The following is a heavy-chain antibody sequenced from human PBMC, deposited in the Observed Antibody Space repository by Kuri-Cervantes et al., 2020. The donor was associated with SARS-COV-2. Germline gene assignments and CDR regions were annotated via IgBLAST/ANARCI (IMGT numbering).Heavy chain of an antibody. CDR3: ATPRYCSGDSCYGLFDY. V-gene: IGHV1-2*02. CDR1: GYTFTGYY. CDR2: INPNSGGT. J-gene: IGHJ4*02. Sequence: ASVKVSCKASGYTFTGYYMHWVRQAPGQGLEWMGWINPNSGGTNYAQKFQGRVTMTRDTSISTAYMELSRLRSDDTAVYYCATPRYCSGDSCYGLFDYWGQGTLVTVSS. D-gene: IGHD2-15*01.